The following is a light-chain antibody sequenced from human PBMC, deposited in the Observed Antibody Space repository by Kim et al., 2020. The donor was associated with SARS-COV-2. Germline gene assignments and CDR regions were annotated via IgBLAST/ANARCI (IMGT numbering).Light chain of an antibody. V-gene: IGKV3-15*01. J-gene: IGKJ1*01. CDR2: AAS. CDR1: QSFGSN. Sequence: EIVLTQFPDTLSASPGERVILSCRASQSFGSNLAWYQQKPGQAPRLLISAASIRATDIPARFSGSGSGAEFTLTISSLQSEDFAVYYCQQYNNWPRTFGQGTKVDIK. CDR3: QQYNNWPRT.